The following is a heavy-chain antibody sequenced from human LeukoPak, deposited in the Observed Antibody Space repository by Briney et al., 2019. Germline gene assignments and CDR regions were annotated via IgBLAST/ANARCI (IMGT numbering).Heavy chain of an antibody. Sequence: SETLSLTCAVYGGSFSGYYWSWIRQPPGKGLEWTGEINHSGSTNYNPSLKSRVTISVDTSKNQFSLKLSSVTAADTAVYYCARGRESQLWAYYYYGMDVWGQGTTVTVSS. D-gene: IGHD5-18*01. CDR1: GGSFSGYY. V-gene: IGHV4-34*01. CDR2: INHSGST. J-gene: IGHJ6*02. CDR3: ARGRESQLWAYYYYGMDV.